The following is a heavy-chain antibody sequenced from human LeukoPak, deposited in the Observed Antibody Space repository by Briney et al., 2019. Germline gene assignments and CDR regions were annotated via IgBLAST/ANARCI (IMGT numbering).Heavy chain of an antibody. D-gene: IGHD3-16*01. CDR1: GGSFSGYY. CDR3: ARLKLGGWFDP. CDR2: INHSGST. V-gene: IGHV4-34*01. J-gene: IGHJ5*02. Sequence: SETLSLTCAVYGGSFSGYYWSWIRQPPGKGLEWIGEINHSGSTNYNPSLKSRVTISVDTSKNQFSLKLSSVTAADTAVYYCARLKLGGWFDPWGQGTLVTVSS.